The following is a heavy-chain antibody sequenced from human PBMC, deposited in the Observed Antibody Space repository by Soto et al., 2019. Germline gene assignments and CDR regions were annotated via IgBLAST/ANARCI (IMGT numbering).Heavy chain of an antibody. V-gene: IGHV3-23*01. D-gene: IGHD3-22*01. J-gene: IGHJ6*02. Sequence: GGSLRLSCAASGFTFSSYAMSWVRQAPGKGLEWVSAISGSGGSTYYADSVKGRFTISRDNSKNTLYLQMNSLRAGDTAVYYCARAAYDSSGYLSRVYYGMDVWGQGTTVTVSS. CDR2: ISGSGGST. CDR1: GFTFSSYA. CDR3: ARAAYDSSGYLSRVYYGMDV.